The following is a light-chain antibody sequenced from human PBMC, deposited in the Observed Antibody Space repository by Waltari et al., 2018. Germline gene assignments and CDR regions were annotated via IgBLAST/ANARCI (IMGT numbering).Light chain of an antibody. CDR1: RRYFGHFNL. Sequence: QSALTQPASVSGSPGQSITISCTGTRRYFGHFNLVSWYQQHPGKVPKLIIYEVSKRPSGVSNHFSGSKSGNTASLTISGLRAEDEADYYCCSYAGSRTYVFGTGTKVTVL. J-gene: IGLJ1*01. V-gene: IGLV2-23*02. CDR3: CSYAGSRTYV. CDR2: EVS.